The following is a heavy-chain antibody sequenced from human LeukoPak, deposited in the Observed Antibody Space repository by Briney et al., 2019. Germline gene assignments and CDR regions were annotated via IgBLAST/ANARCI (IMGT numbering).Heavy chain of an antibody. D-gene: IGHD2-2*01. V-gene: IGHV1-46*01. CDR3: ARALLNNVVVPAARNWFDP. Sequence: GASVKDSCKASGYTFTSYYMHWVRQAPGQGLGWMGIINPSGGSTSYAQKFQGRVTMTRDTSTSTVYMELSSLRSEDTAVYYCARALLNNVVVPAARNWFDPWGQGTLVTVSS. J-gene: IGHJ5*02. CDR1: GYTFTSYY. CDR2: INPSGGST.